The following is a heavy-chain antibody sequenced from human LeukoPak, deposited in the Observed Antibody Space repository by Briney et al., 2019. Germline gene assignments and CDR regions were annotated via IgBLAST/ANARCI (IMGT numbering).Heavy chain of an antibody. Sequence: GGSLRLSCTASGFTFSTYTMNWVRQAPGKGLEWVSSISSGSSFIYYADSVKGRSTISRDNTRNSLYLQMNSLRAEDTAVYYCARDVGLRYFDWIQPVDYWGQGTLVTVSS. J-gene: IGHJ4*02. V-gene: IGHV3-21*01. CDR1: GFTFSTYT. CDR3: ARDVGLRYFDWIQPVDY. D-gene: IGHD3-9*01. CDR2: ISSGSSFI.